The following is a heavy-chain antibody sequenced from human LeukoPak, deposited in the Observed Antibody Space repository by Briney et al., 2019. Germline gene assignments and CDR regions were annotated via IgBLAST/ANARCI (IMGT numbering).Heavy chain of an antibody. CDR3: ARASEELLWSIYFDY. CDR2: ISSSGSTI. D-gene: IGHD2-2*01. J-gene: IGHJ4*02. CDR1: GFTFSDYY. V-gene: IGHV3-11*01. Sequence: PGGSLRLSCAASGFTFSDYYMSWIRQAPGKGLEWVSYISSSGSTIYYADSVKGRFTISRDNAKNSLYLQMNSLRAEDTAVYYCARASEELLWSIYFDYWGQGTLVTVSS.